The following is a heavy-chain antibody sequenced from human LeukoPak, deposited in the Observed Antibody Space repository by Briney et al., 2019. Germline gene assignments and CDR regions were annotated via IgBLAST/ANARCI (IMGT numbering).Heavy chain of an antibody. Sequence: GRSLRLSCAASGFTFSSYAMHWVRQAPGKGLEWVAVISYDGSNKYYADSVKGRFTISRDNSKNTLYLQMNSLRAEDTAVYYCARGGGKQWHDAFDIWGQGTTVTVSS. J-gene: IGHJ3*02. V-gene: IGHV3-30-3*01. CDR3: ARGGGKQWHDAFDI. CDR1: GFTFSSYA. D-gene: IGHD1/OR15-1a*01. CDR2: ISYDGSNK.